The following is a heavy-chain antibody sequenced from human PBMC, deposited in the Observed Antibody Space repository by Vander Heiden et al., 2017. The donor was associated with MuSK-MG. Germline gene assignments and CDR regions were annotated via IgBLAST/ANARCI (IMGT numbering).Heavy chain of an antibody. Sequence: EVQLVESGGGLVQPGGSLRLSCAASGFPFSRYAMSGVRQAPGKGLEWVSAMSGSGGSTYYADSVKGRFTISRDNSKNTLYHQMNSLRAEDTAVYYCAKEGGIESGSYYGGGDWFDPWGQGTLVTVSS. CDR3: AKEGGIESGSYYGGGDWFDP. J-gene: IGHJ5*02. CDR2: MSGSGGST. D-gene: IGHD1-26*01. CDR1: GFPFSRYA. V-gene: IGHV3-23*04.